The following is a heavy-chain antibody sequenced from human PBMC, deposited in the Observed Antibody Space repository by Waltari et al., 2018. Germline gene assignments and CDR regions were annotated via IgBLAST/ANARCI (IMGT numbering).Heavy chain of an antibody. CDR3: ARGPSDSTNNFFVGDF. CDR2: INSDGSRT. V-gene: IGHV3-74*01. J-gene: IGHJ4*02. Sequence: DVQMVESGGGLVQPGGSLRLSCAGSGFPFSGYWMHWVRPSPGKGLVWVARINSDGSRTPYADSVKGRFTISRDNAKNTLYLQLNSLRVEDTSMYYCARGPSDSTNNFFVGDFWGQGTPVTVSS. D-gene: IGHD1-26*01. CDR1: GFPFSGYW.